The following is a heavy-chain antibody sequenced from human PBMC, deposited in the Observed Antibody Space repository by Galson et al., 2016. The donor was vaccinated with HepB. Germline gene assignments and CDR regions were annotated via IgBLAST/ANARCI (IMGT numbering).Heavy chain of an antibody. D-gene: IGHD3-22*01. CDR1: GYTFIGYY. V-gene: IGHV1-2*04. CDR3: ARIKDSSCYPDVFDI. CDR2: INPNSGDT. Sequence: SVKVSCKASGYTFIGYYMHWVRQAPGQGLEWMGWINPNSGDTNYAQKFQGWVTMTRDTSVSTAYMELSRLRSDDTAVYYCARIKDSSCYPDVFDIWGQGTMVTVS. J-gene: IGHJ3*02.